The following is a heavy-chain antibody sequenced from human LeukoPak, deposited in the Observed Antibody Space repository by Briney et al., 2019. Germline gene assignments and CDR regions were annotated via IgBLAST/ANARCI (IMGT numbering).Heavy chain of an antibody. CDR1: GYTFTSYG. CDR2: ISAYNGNT. D-gene: IGHD4-23*01. Sequence: ASVKVSCKASGYTFTSYGISWVRQAPGQGLEWMGWISAYNGNTNYAQKLQGRVTMTTDTSTSTAYMELRSLRAEDTAVYYCAKVRYGGNSPTDYWGQGTLVTVSS. V-gene: IGHV1-18*01. J-gene: IGHJ4*02. CDR3: AKVRYGGNSPTDY.